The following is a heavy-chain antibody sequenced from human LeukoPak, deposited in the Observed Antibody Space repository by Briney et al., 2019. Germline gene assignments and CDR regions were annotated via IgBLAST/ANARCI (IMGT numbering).Heavy chain of an antibody. J-gene: IGHJ6*03. Sequence: SETLSLTCTVSGYSISTGYYWDWIRQPPGKGLEWIGYIYYSGSTNYNPSLKSRVTISVDTSKNQFSLKLSSVTAADTAVYYCARTTEAHSRRTRYYDYYMDVWGKGTTVTVSS. V-gene: IGHV4-61*01. CDR2: IYYSGST. D-gene: IGHD1-1*01. CDR1: GYSISTGYY. CDR3: ARTTEAHSRRTRYYDYYMDV.